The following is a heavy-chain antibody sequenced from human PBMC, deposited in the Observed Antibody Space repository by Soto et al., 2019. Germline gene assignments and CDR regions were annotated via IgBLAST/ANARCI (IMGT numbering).Heavy chain of an antibody. CDR2: IKQDGSEK. CDR1: GFTLSSYW. Sequence: GGSLRLSCAVSGFTLSSYWMSWVRQAPGKGLEWVANIKQDGSEKYYVDSVKGRFTISRDNAKNSLYLQMNSLRAEDTAVYHCARDHGYCSGGSCYPPGYWGQGTLVTVSS. V-gene: IGHV3-7*01. J-gene: IGHJ4*02. CDR3: ARDHGYCSGGSCYPPGY. D-gene: IGHD2-15*01.